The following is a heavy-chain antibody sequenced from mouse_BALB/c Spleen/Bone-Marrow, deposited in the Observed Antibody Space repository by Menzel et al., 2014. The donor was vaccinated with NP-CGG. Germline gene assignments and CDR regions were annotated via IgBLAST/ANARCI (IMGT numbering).Heavy chain of an antibody. V-gene: IGHV1S130*01. CDR3: ARWGFDY. J-gene: IGHJ2*01. Sequence: VQLQQSGSVLVRPGASVKLSCKASGYTFTSSWMHWAKQSPGQGLEWIGEIHPNSGNTNYDEKFKGKATLTVDTSSSTTCVDLSSLTSEDSAVDYCARWGFDYWGQGTTLTVSS. CDR1: GYTFTSSW. CDR2: IHPNSGNT.